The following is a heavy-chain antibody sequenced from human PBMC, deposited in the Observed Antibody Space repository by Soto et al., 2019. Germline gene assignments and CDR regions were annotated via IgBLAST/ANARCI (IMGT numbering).Heavy chain of an antibody. CDR3: ARDRYGSGLKMSNELSDYYYYMDV. V-gene: IGHV3-11*01. CDR1: GFTFSDYY. D-gene: IGHD3-10*01. CDR2: ISSSGSTI. Sequence: PGGSLRLSCAASGFTFSDYYMSWIRQAPGKGLEWVSYISSSGSTIYYADSVKGRFTISRDNAKNSLYLQMNSLRAEDTAVYYCARDRYGSGLKMSNELSDYYYYMDVWGKGTTVTVSS. J-gene: IGHJ6*03.